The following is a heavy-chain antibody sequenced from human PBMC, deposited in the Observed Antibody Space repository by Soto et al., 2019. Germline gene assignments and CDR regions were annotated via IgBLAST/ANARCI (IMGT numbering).Heavy chain of an antibody. D-gene: IGHD4-4*01. CDR2: IIPIFDIV. CDR1: GGTFSSYA. J-gene: IGHJ4*02. Sequence: QVQLVQSGAEVKKPGSSVKVSCKASGGTFSSYAINWVRQAPGQGLEWMGGIIPIFDIVNYAQKFQGRVTSTADISTSTAYMELSSLRSEDTAVYYCARAEMATVAGFDYWGQGTLVTVSS. CDR3: ARAEMATVAGFDY. V-gene: IGHV1-69*17.